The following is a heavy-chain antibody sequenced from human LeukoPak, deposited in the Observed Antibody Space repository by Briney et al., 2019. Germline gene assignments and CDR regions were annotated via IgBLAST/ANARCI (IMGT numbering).Heavy chain of an antibody. J-gene: IGHJ4*02. V-gene: IGHV4-38-2*02. CDR2: IYQSGST. CDR3: ARADSSSDY. Sequence: SETLSLTCTVSGYSIRSGYYWGWIRQPPGKGLEWIGCIYQSGSTYYNPSLKSRVTISVDRSKNQFSLKLSSVTAADTAVYYCARADSSSDYWGQGTLVTVSS. D-gene: IGHD6-13*01. CDR1: GYSIRSGYY.